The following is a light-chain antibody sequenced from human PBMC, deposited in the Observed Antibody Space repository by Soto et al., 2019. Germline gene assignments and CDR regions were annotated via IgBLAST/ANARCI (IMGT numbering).Light chain of an antibody. CDR2: SNN. CDR3: AAWDDSLSGWV. CDR1: SSNIGSNS. V-gene: IGLV1-47*02. Sequence: QLVLTQPPSASGTPGQRVTISCSGSSSNIGSNSLNWYHQVPGTAPRLLIYSNNQRPSGVSDRISGSKSGTSASLAIRGLRSEDEADYYCAAWDDSLSGWVFGGGTKVTVL. J-gene: IGLJ3*02.